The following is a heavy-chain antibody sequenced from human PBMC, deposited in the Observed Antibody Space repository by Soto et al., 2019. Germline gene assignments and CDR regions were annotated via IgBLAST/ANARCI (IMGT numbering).Heavy chain of an antibody. J-gene: IGHJ5*02. CDR3: ARESDYGDYGWFDP. Sequence: PSETLSLTCTVSGGSISSYYWSWIRQPPGKGLEWIGYIYYSGSTNYNPSLKSRVTISVDTSKNQFSLKLSSVTAADTAVYYCARESDYGDYGWFDPWGQGTLVTVSS. CDR1: GGSISSYY. CDR2: IYYSGST. D-gene: IGHD4-17*01. V-gene: IGHV4-59*01.